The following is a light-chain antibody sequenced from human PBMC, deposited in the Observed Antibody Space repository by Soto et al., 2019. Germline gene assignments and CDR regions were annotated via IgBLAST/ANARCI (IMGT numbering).Light chain of an antibody. J-gene: IGKJ1*01. V-gene: IGKV3-15*01. CDR1: QSVNSN. CDR3: QQYNNWPRT. Sequence: VMTQSPATLSVSPGESATLSCRASQSVNSNLAWYQQKPGQAPRPFMFAASTRPTGIPTRFSGSGSGTEFTLTISSLQSEDFAVYYCQQYNNWPRTFGQGTTVDVK. CDR2: AAS.